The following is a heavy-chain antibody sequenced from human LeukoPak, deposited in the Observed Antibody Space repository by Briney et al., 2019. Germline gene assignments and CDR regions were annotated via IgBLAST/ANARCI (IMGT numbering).Heavy chain of an antibody. CDR3: ASETTGEFDY. J-gene: IGHJ4*02. V-gene: IGHV3-7*01. D-gene: IGHD7-27*01. Sequence: GGSLRLSCLASGFTFRLYAMTWVRQAPGKGLEWVANIKQDGSEKYYVDSVKGRFTISRDNAKNSLYLQMSSLRAEDTAVYYCASETTGEFDYWGQGTLVTVSS. CDR1: GFTFRLYA. CDR2: IKQDGSEK.